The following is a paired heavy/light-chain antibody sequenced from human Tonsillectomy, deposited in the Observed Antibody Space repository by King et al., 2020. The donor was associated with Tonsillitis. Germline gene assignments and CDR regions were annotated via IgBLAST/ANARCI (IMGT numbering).Heavy chain of an antibody. J-gene: IGHJ4*02. Sequence: QVQLVESGGGVVQPGRSLRLSCEASGFTFRSYGMHWVRQAPGKGLEWVALISYDVSNKYYGDSVKGRFTISRDNSKNTLYLQMNSLTAEDSGIYYCARADVGSVAGPSGYWGQGTLVTVSS. CDR3: ARADVGSVAGPSGY. D-gene: IGHD6-19*01. CDR1: GFTFRSYG. CDR2: ISYDVSNK. V-gene: IGHV3-30*03.
Light chain of an antibody. CDR2: DAS. J-gene: IGKJ2*01. Sequence: DIQMTQSPSSLSASVGDRVTITCQASQDIINYLNWYQHKPGKAPKLLIYDASNLETGVPSRFSGSGSGTDFTFTISSLQPEDFATYFCQQYDSLPYTFGQGTKLEIK. V-gene: IGKV1-33*01. CDR3: QQYDSLPYT. CDR1: QDIINY.